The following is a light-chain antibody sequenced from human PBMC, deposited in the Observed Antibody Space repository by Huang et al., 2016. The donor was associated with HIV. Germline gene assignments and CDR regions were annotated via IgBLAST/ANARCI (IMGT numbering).Light chain of an antibody. V-gene: IGKV3-15*01. J-gene: IGKJ4*01. Sequence: EIVMTQSPATLSVSPGQTVTLSCRANRSVSTNLAWYQQRNGQAPRLLIYGSSTRAPGIPARFSGSGSGTDFSLTISSLQSEDFALYYCHQYNNWLLSFGGGTRV. CDR1: RSVSTN. CDR3: HQYNNWLLS. CDR2: GSS.